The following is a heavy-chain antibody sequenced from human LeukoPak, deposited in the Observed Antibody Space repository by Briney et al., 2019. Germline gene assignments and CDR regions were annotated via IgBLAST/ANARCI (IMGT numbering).Heavy chain of an antibody. CDR3: AREEGYYGSGSPGD. J-gene: IGHJ4*02. CDR2: IIPILGIA. CDR1: GGTFSSYT. Sequence: AASVKVSCKASGGTFSSYTISWVRQAPGQGLEWMGRIIPILGIANYAQKFQGRVTITADKSTSTAYMELSSLRSEDTAVYYYAREEGYYGSGSPGDWGQGTLVTVSS. D-gene: IGHD3-10*01. V-gene: IGHV1-69*04.